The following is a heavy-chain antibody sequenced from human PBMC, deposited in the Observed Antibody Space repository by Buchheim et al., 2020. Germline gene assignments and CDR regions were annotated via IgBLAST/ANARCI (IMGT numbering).Heavy chain of an antibody. CDR2: INHSGST. J-gene: IGHJ4*02. V-gene: IGHV4-34*01. Sequence: QVQLQQWGAGLLKPSETLSLTCAVYGGSFSGYYWSWIRQPPGKGLGWIGEINHSGSTNYNPSLKSRVTISVDTSKNKFSLKLSSVTAADTAVYYCARGWAYDFWSGYFPSAFDYWGQGTL. D-gene: IGHD3-3*01. CDR1: GGSFSGYY. CDR3: ARGWAYDFWSGYFPSAFDY.